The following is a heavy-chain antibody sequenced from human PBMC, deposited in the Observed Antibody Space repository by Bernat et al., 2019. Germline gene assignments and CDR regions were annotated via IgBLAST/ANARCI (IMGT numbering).Heavy chain of an antibody. D-gene: IGHD3-10*01. CDR3: AREGRMVRPPYYYYYYYGMDV. Sequence: QVQLVQSGAEVKKPGASVKVSCKASGYTFTSYYMHWVRQAPGQGLEWMGIINPSGGSTSYAQKFQGRVTMTRDTSTSTVYMELSSLRSEDTAVYYCAREGRMVRPPYYYYYYYGMDVWGQGTTVTVSS. CDR2: INPSGGST. CDR1: GYTFTSYY. V-gene: IGHV1-46*01. J-gene: IGHJ6*02.